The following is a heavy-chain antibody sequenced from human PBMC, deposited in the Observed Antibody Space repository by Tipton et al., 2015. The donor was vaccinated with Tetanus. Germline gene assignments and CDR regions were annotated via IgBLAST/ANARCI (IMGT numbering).Heavy chain of an antibody. CDR3: VRANYEFPKKGPFDS. CDR1: GGSFSAYY. J-gene: IGHJ4*02. D-gene: IGHD3-3*01. V-gene: IGHV4-34*01. CDR2: INHSGST. Sequence: TLSLTCAVYGGSFSAYYWSWIRQSPGKGLEWIGEINHSGSTTYSPSFKSRVTISVDTPKNQFSLKLTSLTAADTAVYYCVRANYEFPKKGPFDSWGQGSLVIVSS.